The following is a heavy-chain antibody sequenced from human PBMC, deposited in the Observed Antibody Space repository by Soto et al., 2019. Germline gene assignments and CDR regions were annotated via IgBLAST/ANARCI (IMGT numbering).Heavy chain of an antibody. Sequence: SETLSLTCTVSGGSISSFSWSWIRQPPGKGLEWIGYIYFSGSTNYNPSLKSRVTISVDTSKNQFSLNLSSVTAADTAVYYCARGTSWSGMDVWGQGTTVTAP. J-gene: IGHJ6*02. V-gene: IGHV4-59*01. D-gene: IGHD2-2*01. CDR3: ARGTSWSGMDV. CDR2: IYFSGST. CDR1: GGSISSFS.